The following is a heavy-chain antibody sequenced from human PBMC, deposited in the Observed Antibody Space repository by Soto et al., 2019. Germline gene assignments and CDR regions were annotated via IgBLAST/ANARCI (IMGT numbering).Heavy chain of an antibody. Sequence: GGSLRLSCATSVFTVSMNYMAWVRQAPGRGLEPLSFIYSGGNTQYADSVKGRFTISKDISKNTLYLQMNSLRVDDTAVYYCAGARGTLFGLLIQGQYWFDPWGQGTMVTVSS. CDR3: AGARGTLFGLLIQGQYWFDP. CDR1: VFTVSMNY. D-gene: IGHD3-3*01. CDR2: IYSGGNT. J-gene: IGHJ5*02. V-gene: IGHV3-53*01.